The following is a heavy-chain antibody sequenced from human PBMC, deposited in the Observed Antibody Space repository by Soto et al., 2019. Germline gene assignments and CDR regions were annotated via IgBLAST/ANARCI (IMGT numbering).Heavy chain of an antibody. CDR1: GGTFSSYA. J-gene: IGHJ6*02. D-gene: IGHD3-10*01. CDR3: ARGRYYGSGSRTDYYYYYGMDV. Sequence: QVQLVQSGAEVKKPGSSVKVSCKASGGTFSSYAISWVRQAPGQGLEWMGGIIPIFGTANYAQEFQGRVTITADESTSTAYMELSSLRSEDTAVYYCARGRYYGSGSRTDYYYYYGMDVWGQGTTVTVSS. CDR2: IIPIFGTA. V-gene: IGHV1-69*12.